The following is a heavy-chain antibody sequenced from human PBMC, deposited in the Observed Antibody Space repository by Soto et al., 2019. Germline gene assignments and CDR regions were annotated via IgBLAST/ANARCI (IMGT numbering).Heavy chain of an antibody. D-gene: IGHD6-13*01. V-gene: IGHV6-1*01. CDR1: GDSVSSNSAA. Sequence: PSQTLSLTGAISGDSVSSNSAAWNWIRQSPSRGLEWLGRTYYRSKWYNDYAVSVKSRITINPDTSKNQFSLQLNSVTPEDTAVYYCARVSYSSSLYYYYGMDVWGQGTTVTVSS. J-gene: IGHJ6*02. CDR2: TYYRSKWYN. CDR3: ARVSYSSSLYYYYGMDV.